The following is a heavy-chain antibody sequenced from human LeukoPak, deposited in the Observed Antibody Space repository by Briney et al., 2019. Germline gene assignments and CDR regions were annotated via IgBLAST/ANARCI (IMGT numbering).Heavy chain of an antibody. CDR2: INPSGGST. J-gene: IGHJ3*02. CDR1: GYTXTGYY. CDR3: ARDSVDSSGYSRGDDAFDI. Sequence: ASVKVSCKASGYTXTGYYIHWVRQAPGQGLEWMGIINPSGGSTSYAQKFQGRVTMTRDTSTSTVYMELSSLRSEDTAVYYCARDSVDSSGYSRGDDAFDIWGQGTMVTVSS. D-gene: IGHD3-22*01. V-gene: IGHV1-46*01.